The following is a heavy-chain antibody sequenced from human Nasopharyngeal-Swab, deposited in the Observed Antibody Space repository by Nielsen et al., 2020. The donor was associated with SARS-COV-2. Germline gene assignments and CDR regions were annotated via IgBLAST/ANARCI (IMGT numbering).Heavy chain of an antibody. V-gene: IGHV3-30*18. Sequence: GESLKISCAASGFTFSSYDMHWVRQAPGKGLEWVAVISYDGSNKYYADSVKGQFTISRDNSKNTLYLQMNSLRAEDTAVYYCAKGGGTTGTVGLDIWGQGTMVTVSS. CDR2: ISYDGSNK. J-gene: IGHJ3*02. CDR1: GFTFSSYD. D-gene: IGHD1-1*01. CDR3: AKGGGTTGTVGLDI.